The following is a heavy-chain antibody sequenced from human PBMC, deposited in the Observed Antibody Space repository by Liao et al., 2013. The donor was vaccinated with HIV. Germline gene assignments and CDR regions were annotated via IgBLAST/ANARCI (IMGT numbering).Heavy chain of an antibody. CDR3: ARGGSFFDL. Sequence: QVQLQQWGAGLLKPSETLSLTCAVYGGSFSGDYWSWIRQPPGKGLEWIGEINHSGGTNYNPSLKSRVTMSVDTSRNLVSLQMNSMTAADTAVYYCARGGSFFDLWGQGIPVTVSS. V-gene: IGHV4-34*01. CDR1: GGSFSGDY. J-gene: IGHJ4*02. D-gene: IGHD5-12*01. CDR2: INHSGGT.